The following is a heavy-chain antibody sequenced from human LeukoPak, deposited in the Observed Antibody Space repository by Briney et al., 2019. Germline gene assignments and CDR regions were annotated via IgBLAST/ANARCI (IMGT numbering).Heavy chain of an antibody. CDR1: GYTVTSYG. J-gene: IGHJ3*02. V-gene: IGHV7-4-1*02. CDR3: ARGYLALWFGETLGDACGI. CDR2: INTNTGNP. Sequence: ASVKLSCKASGYTVTSYGISWVRQAPGHGLEWMGWINTNTGNPTYAQGFTERFVFSLDTSVTTAYLQISSLKAEDTTVYYCARGYLALWFGETLGDACGIWGRGTIVTV. D-gene: IGHD3-10*01.